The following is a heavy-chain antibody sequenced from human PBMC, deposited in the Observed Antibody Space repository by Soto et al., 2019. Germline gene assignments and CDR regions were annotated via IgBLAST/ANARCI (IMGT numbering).Heavy chain of an antibody. J-gene: IGHJ5*02. V-gene: IGHV4-39*01. CDR3: ATQEVGGSYAYTFDP. CDR1: GGSITSSSYY. Sequence: QLHLRESGPGLVKPSETLSLTCTVSGGSITSSSYYWGWIRQPPGKGLEWIGSIYYSGSTYYNPSLKSRVTIPVDTSKNPFSLKLSSVTAADTAVYYCATQEVGGSYAYTFDPWGQGTLVTVSS. D-gene: IGHD1-26*01. CDR2: IYYSGST.